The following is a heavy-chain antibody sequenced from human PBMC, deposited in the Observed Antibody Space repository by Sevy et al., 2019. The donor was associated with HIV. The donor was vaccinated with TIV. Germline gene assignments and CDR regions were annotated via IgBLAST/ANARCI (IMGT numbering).Heavy chain of an antibody. Sequence: SESLSLTCTVSGVSISPYYWAWIRQPPGKGLECIGFSGSSNYNPSLKSRVTTSVDTSKNQFSLKLSSVTAADTAIYCCARGGPNQHQLDYFDYWGQGTLVTVSS. D-gene: IGHD2-2*01. V-gene: IGHV4-59*01. CDR3: ARGGPNQHQLDYFDY. CDR1: GVSISPYY. J-gene: IGHJ4*02. CDR2: SGSS.